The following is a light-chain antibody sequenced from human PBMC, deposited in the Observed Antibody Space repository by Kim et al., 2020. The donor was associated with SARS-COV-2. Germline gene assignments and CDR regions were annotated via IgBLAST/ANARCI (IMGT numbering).Light chain of an antibody. CDR3: QAWDSSTVV. CDR1: KLGDKY. V-gene: IGLV3-1*01. J-gene: IGLJ2*01. CDR2: QDN. Sequence: SYVLTQPPSVSVSPGQTASITCSGDKLGDKYACWYQQKPGQSPVLVIYQDNRRPSGIPERFSGSNSGNTATLTISGTQAMDEADYYCQAWDSSTVVFGGGTQLTVL.